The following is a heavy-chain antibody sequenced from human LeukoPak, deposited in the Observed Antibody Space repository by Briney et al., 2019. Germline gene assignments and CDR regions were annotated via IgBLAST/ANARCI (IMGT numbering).Heavy chain of an antibody. CDR3: AKAPPGYSTYALPAN. V-gene: IGHV3-23*01. Sequence: GGSLRLSCAASGFTFSNYDMNWVRQAPGKGLEWVSAISGPGGGTYYADSAKGRFTISRDNSKNTLYLQMNSLRVEDTAIYYCAKAPPGYSTYALPANWGQGTLVTVSS. J-gene: IGHJ4*02. CDR1: GFTFSNYD. D-gene: IGHD5-12*01. CDR2: ISGPGGGT.